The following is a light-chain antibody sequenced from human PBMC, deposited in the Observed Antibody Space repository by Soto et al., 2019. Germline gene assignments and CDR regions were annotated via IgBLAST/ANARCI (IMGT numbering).Light chain of an antibody. CDR2: DAS. CDR1: QSVSGY. CDR3: QQRCNGPYLT. J-gene: IGKJ4*01. Sequence: EIVLTKSPDTLSLSPGERATLSCRASQSVSGYLGWYQQKPGQPPRLLIYDASNRAYGVPARFRGSGAGTNFTLTIASLEHDDFAVYYCQQRCNGPYLTFGGGTRVDI. V-gene: IGKV3-11*01.